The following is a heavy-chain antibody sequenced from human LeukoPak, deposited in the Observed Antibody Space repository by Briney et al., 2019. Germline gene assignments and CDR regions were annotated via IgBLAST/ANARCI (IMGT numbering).Heavy chain of an antibody. V-gene: IGHV7-4-1*02. J-gene: IGHJ5*02. Sequence: ASVKVSCKASGYTFTDYAMNWVRQAPGQGLEWMGWINTNTGNPTYAQGFTGRFVFSLDTSVSTAYLQISSLETEDTAVYYCARDVRPVAAIGDWFDPWGQGTLVTVSS. CDR3: ARDVRPVAAIGDWFDP. D-gene: IGHD6-19*01. CDR1: GYTFTDYA. CDR2: INTNTGNP.